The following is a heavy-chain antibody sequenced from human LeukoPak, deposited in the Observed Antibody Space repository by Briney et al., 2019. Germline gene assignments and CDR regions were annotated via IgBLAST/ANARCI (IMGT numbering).Heavy chain of an antibody. CDR1: GFNFTSFD. CDR3: ARTIYSYDDY. D-gene: IGHD5-18*01. V-gene: IGHV1-8*01. J-gene: IGHJ4*02. Sequence: ASVEVSCKASGFNFTSFDIKWVRTATGQGLEWMGWMNPNSGNTGYAQKFQGRVTMTRNTSISTAYMELSSLRSEDTAVYYCARTIYSYDDYWGQGTLVTVSS. CDR2: MNPNSGNT.